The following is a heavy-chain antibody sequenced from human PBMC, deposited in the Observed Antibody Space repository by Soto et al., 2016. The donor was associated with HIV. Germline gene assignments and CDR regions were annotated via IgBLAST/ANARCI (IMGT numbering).Heavy chain of an antibody. CDR2: INSDGSST. J-gene: IGHJ4*02. CDR3: TRDFNYPPYYFDY. CDR1: GFPFSNYW. Sequence: EVQLVESGGGLVQRGGSLRLSCAASGFPFSNYWMHWVRQAPGKGLVWVSHINSDGSSTNYADSVKGRFTISRDNTKNTLYLQMKSLRAEDTAVYYCTRDFNYPPYYFDYWGQGTLVTVSS. D-gene: IGHD1-7*01. V-gene: IGHV3-74*01.